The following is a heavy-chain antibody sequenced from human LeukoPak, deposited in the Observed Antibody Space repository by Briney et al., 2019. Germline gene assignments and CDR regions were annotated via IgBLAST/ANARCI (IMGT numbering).Heavy chain of an antibody. Sequence: SETLSLTCTVSGGSISSYYWSWIRQPPGKGLEWIGYIYYSGSTNYNPSLKSRVTISVDTSKNQFSLKLSSVTAADTAVYYCARLVEGIAVAGTTHYFDDWGQGTLVTVSS. D-gene: IGHD6-19*01. CDR2: IYYSGST. CDR3: ARLVEGIAVAGTTHYFDD. J-gene: IGHJ4*02. V-gene: IGHV4-59*08. CDR1: GGSISSYY.